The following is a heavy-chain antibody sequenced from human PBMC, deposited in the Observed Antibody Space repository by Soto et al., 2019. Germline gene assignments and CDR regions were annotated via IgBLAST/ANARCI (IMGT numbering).Heavy chain of an antibody. J-gene: IGHJ6*03. Sequence: GGSLRLSCAASGFTVSSNYMSWVRQAPGKGLEWVSVIYSGGSTYYADPVKGRFTISRDNSKNTLYLQMNSLRAEDTAVYYCARGTRETPGWGFYYYMDVWGKGTTVTVSS. CDR3: ARGTRETPGWGFYYYMDV. D-gene: IGHD7-27*01. CDR2: IYSGGST. V-gene: IGHV3-66*01. CDR1: GFTVSSNY.